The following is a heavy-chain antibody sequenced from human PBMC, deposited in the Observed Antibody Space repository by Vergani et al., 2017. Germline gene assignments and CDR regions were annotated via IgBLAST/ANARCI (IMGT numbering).Heavy chain of an antibody. Sequence: QVQLQESGPGLVKPSETLTLTCDVSDASIMTNPYWGWFRQSPGKGLEWIGCIHHSGDTYYNSSLKSRVSISIVSSSKFSLSLTSVTAAATAIYYCARHRGSGGFFPSSYFYGMDVWGHGTTVTVSS. V-gene: IGHV4-38-2*01. J-gene: IGHJ6*02. CDR2: IHHSGDT. D-gene: IGHD3-10*01. CDR3: ARHRGSGGFFPSSYFYGMDV. CDR1: DASIMTNPY.